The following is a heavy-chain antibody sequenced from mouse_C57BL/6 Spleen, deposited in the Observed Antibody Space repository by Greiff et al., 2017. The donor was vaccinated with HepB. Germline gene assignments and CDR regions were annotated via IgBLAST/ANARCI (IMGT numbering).Heavy chain of an antibody. Sequence: QVQLQQSGPELVQPGASVTISCKASGYSFSSSWMNWVKQRPGKGLEWIGRIYPGDGDTNYNGKFKGKATLTADKSSSTAYMQLSSLTSEDSAVYFCANSNAGFAYWGQGTLVTVSA. D-gene: IGHD2-5*01. CDR2: IYPGDGDT. CDR3: ANSNAGFAY. J-gene: IGHJ3*01. V-gene: IGHV1-82*01. CDR1: GYSFSSSW.